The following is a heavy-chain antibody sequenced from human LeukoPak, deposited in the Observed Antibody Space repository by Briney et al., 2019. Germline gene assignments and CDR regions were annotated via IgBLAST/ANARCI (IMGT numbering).Heavy chain of an antibody. CDR2: IIPIFGTA. V-gene: IGHV1-69*05. CDR3: ARLGYSGYDLDY. J-gene: IGHJ4*02. CDR1: GGTFSSYA. Sequence: SVKVSCKASGGTFSSYAISWVRQAPGQGLEWMGGIIPIFGTANYAQKFQGRVTITTDESTSTAYLELSSLRSEDTAVYYCARLGYSGYDLDYWGQGTLVTVSS. D-gene: IGHD5-12*01.